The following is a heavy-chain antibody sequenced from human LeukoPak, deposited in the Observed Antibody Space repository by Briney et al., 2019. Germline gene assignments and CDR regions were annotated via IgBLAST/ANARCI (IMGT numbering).Heavy chain of an antibody. V-gene: IGHV3-23*01. J-gene: IGHJ4*02. D-gene: IGHD2-21*02. Sequence: GGSLRLSCAASGFTFRSYAMSWVRQAPGKGLEWVSGISGSGGSTYYADSVKGRFTISRDNSKNTLYLQMNSLRAEDTAVYYCAKDRLLNCRGDCYIFDYWGQGTVVTVSS. CDR3: AKDRLLNCRGDCYIFDY. CDR2: ISGSGGST. CDR1: GFTFRSYA.